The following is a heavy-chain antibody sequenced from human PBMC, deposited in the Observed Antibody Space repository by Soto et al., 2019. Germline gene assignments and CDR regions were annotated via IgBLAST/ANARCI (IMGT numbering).Heavy chain of an antibody. CDR2: ISYDGSNK. CDR1: GFTFSSYG. CDR3: AKELGEYSYGFIEVLAFDI. Sequence: HPGGSLRLSCAASGFTFSSYGMHWVRQAPGKGLEWVAVISYDGSNKYYADSVKGRFTISRDNSKNTLYLQMNSLRAEDTAVYYCAKELGEYSYGFIEVLAFDIWGQGTMVTVSS. V-gene: IGHV3-30*18. D-gene: IGHD5-18*01. J-gene: IGHJ3*02.